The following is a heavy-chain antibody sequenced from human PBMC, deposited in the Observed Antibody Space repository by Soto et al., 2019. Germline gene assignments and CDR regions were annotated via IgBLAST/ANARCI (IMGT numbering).Heavy chain of an antibody. CDR1: GGSVSSGSYY. CDR2: IYYSGST. J-gene: IGHJ6*02. D-gene: IGHD3-3*01. CDR3: ARGRYDFWSGYYPAGVHYYGMDV. Sequence: QVQLQESGPGLVKPSETLSLTCTVSGGSVSSGSYYWSWIRQPPGKGLEWIGYIYYSGSTNYNPSLKSRVTKSVDTSKNQFSLKLSSVTAADTAVYYCARGRYDFWSGYYPAGVHYYGMDVWGQGTTVTVSS. V-gene: IGHV4-61*01.